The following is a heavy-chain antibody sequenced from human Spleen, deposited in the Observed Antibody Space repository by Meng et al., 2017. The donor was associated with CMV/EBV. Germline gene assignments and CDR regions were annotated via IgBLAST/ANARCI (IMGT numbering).Heavy chain of an antibody. CDR2: IYSGGST. V-gene: IGHV3-53*01. CDR3: ARALASTSWYPFDY. J-gene: IGHJ4*02. Sequence: GESLKISCVASGFTVSTNYMSWVRQSSGKGLEWVSAIYSGGSTYYTDSVKGRFTISRDNSKNTLYLQMNSLRAEDTAVYYCARALASTSWYPFDYWGQGTLVTVSS. D-gene: IGHD6-13*01. CDR1: GFTVSTNY.